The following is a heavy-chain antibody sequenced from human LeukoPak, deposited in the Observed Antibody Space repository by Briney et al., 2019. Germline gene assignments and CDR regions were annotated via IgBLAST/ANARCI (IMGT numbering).Heavy chain of an antibody. V-gene: IGHV3-23*01. J-gene: IGHJ4*01. CDR3: AKLWAGSYPRYFDY. Sequence: PGGSLRLSCAASGFTFSSYAMSWVRQAPGKGLQWVSAITNSGGRTFYADSGKGRFTISRDNSKNTLYLQMNSLRAEDTAVYYCAKLWAGSYPRYFDYWGQGTPVTVSS. CDR1: GFTFSSYA. D-gene: IGHD3-10*01. CDR2: ITNSGGRT.